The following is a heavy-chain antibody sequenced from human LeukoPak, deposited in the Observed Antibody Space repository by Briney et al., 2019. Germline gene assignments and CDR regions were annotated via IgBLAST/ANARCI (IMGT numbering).Heavy chain of an antibody. V-gene: IGHV4-59*01. D-gene: IGHD3-10*01. CDR2: IYYSGST. J-gene: IGHJ4*02. Sequence: SETLSLTCTVSGGSISSYYWSWIRQPPGKGLEWIGYIYYSGSTNYNPSLKSRVTISVDTSKNQFSLKLSSVTAADTAVYYCARSAHYYGSGSDDFDYWGQGTLVTVSS. CDR1: GGSISSYY. CDR3: ARSAHYYGSGSDDFDY.